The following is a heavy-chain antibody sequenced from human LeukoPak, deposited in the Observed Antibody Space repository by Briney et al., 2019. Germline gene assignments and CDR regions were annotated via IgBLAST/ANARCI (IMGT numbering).Heavy chain of an antibody. Sequence: GGSLRLSCAASGFTFSSYSMNWVRQAPGKGLEWVSSISSSSSYIYYADSVKGRFTISRDNAKNSLYLQMNSLRAEDTAVYYCARDPRIVVVIASPFDYSGQGTLVTVSS. D-gene: IGHD2-21*01. V-gene: IGHV3-21*01. CDR3: ARDPRIVVVIASPFDY. CDR2: ISSSSSYI. J-gene: IGHJ4*02. CDR1: GFTFSSYS.